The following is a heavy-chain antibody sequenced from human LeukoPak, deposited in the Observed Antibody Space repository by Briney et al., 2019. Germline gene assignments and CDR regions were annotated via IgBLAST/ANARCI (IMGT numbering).Heavy chain of an antibody. Sequence: GGSLRLSCAASGFTFSSYAMSWVRQAPGKGLEWVSAISGSGGSTYYADSVKGRFTISRDNSKNTLYLQMNSLRAEDTAVYYCAKGSGIVGMNFDYWGQRTLVTVSS. CDR2: ISGSGGST. CDR3: AKGSGIVGMNFDY. D-gene: IGHD3-22*01. J-gene: IGHJ4*02. CDR1: GFTFSSYA. V-gene: IGHV3-23*01.